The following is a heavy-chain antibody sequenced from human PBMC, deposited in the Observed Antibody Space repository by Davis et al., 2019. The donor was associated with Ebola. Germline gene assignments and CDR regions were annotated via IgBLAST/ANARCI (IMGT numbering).Heavy chain of an antibody. J-gene: IGHJ6*02. D-gene: IGHD4-17*01. CDR2: ISAYNGNT. CDR1: GYTFTSYD. Sequence: ASVKVSCKASGYTFTSYDINWVRQAPGQGLEWMGWISAYNGNTNYAQKLQGRVTMTTDTSTSTAYMELRSLRSDDTAVYYCARNPDYGDYVVYYYGMDVWGQGTTVTVSS. CDR3: ARNPDYGDYVVYYYGMDV. V-gene: IGHV1-18*01.